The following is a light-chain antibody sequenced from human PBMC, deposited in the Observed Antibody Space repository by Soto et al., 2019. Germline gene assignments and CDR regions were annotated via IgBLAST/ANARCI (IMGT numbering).Light chain of an antibody. J-gene: IGLJ1*01. CDR3: CSYAGNYNYV. Sequence: QSALTQPPSASGSPGQSVTISCTGTSSDVGGYNFVSWYQHHPGKAPKLIISEVSKRPSGVPDRFSGSKSGNTASLTVSGLQAEDEADYFCCSYAGNYNYVFGTGTKVTVL. CDR2: EVS. V-gene: IGLV2-8*01. CDR1: SSDVGGYNF.